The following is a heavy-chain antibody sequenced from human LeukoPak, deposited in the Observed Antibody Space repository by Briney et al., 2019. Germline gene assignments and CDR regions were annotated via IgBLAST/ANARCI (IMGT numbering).Heavy chain of an antibody. Sequence: PGGSLRLSCAASGFTFSSYSMNWVRQAPGKGLEWVSSISSSSSYIYYADSVKGRFTISRDNAKNSLYLQMNSLRAEDTAVYYCARDLGYCSSTSCLNWFDPWGQGTLDTVSS. D-gene: IGHD2-2*01. J-gene: IGHJ5*02. V-gene: IGHV3-21*01. CDR1: GFTFSSYS. CDR2: ISSSSSYI. CDR3: ARDLGYCSSTSCLNWFDP.